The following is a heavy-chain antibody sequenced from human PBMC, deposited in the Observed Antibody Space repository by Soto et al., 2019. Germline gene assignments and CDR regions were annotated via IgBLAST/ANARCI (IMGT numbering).Heavy chain of an antibody. V-gene: IGHV1-69*13. CDR1: GGTFSSYA. Sequence: ASVKVSCKASGGTFSSYAISWVRQAPGQGLEWMGGIIPIFGTANYAQKFQGRVTITADESTSTAYMELSSLRSEDTAVYYCARDGVTGTIDHNWFDPWGQGTLVTVSS. J-gene: IGHJ5*02. D-gene: IGHD1-7*01. CDR2: IIPIFGTA. CDR3: ARDGVTGTIDHNWFDP.